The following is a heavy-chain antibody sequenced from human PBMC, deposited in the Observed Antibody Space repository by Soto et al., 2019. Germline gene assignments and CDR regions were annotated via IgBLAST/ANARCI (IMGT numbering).Heavy chain of an antibody. V-gene: IGHV4-61*01. J-gene: IGHJ4*02. CDR1: GGSVSSGSYY. Sequence: PSETLSLTCTVSGGSVSSGSYYWSWIRQPPGKGLEWIGYIYYSGSTNYNPSLKSRVTISVDTSKNQFSLKLSSVTAADTAVYYCARGGSSSWLDYWGQGTLVTVSS. D-gene: IGHD6-13*01. CDR3: ARGGSSSWLDY. CDR2: IYYSGST.